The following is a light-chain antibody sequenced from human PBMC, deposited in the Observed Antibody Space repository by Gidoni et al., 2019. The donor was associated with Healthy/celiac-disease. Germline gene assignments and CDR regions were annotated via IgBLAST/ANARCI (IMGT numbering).Light chain of an antibody. CDR1: QGISSY. CDR2: AAS. Sequence: DIQLTQSPSFLSASLGDRVTITCRASQGISSYFAWYQQKPGKATKRLIYAASNLRSGVPSRFSGRGSGTEFTLTSSSLQREDVATYYCQQLNSYPITFGQGTRLEIK. J-gene: IGKJ5*01. CDR3: QQLNSYPIT. V-gene: IGKV1-9*01.